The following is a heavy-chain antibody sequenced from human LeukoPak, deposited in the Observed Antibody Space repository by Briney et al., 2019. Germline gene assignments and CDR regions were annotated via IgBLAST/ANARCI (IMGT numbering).Heavy chain of an antibody. CDR3: AKGLGVAPMGWFDP. J-gene: IGHJ5*02. V-gene: IGHV3-23*01. CDR1: GFTFSSYA. Sequence: GGSLRLSCAASGFTFSSYAMSWVRQAPGKGLEWVSAISGSGGSTYYADSVKGRFTISRDNSKNTLYLQMNSLGAEDTAVYYCAKGLGVAPMGWFDPWGQGTLVTVSS. CDR2: ISGSGGST. D-gene: IGHD6-19*01.